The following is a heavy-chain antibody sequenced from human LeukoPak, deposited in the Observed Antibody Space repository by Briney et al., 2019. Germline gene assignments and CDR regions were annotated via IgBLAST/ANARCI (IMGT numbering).Heavy chain of an antibody. D-gene: IGHD3-10*01. CDR3: ARAENYYGSGSYVPYDY. CDR2: INPNSGGT. V-gene: IGHV1-2*02. J-gene: IGHJ4*02. CDR1: GYTFTGYY. Sequence: ASVKLSCKASGYTFTGYYMHWVRQAPGQGLEWMGWINPNSGGTNYAQKFQGRVTMTRDTSISTAYMELSRLRSDDTAVYYCARAENYYGSGSYVPYDYGGQGTLVTVS.